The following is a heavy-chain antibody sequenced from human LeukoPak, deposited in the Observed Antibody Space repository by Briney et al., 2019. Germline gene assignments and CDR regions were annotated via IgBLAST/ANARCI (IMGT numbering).Heavy chain of an antibody. D-gene: IGHD6-13*01. CDR3: ASIAAAGYNWFDP. J-gene: IGHJ5*02. V-gene: IGHV1-18*01. CDR1: GYTFTSYG. CDR2: ISAYNGNT. Sequence: ASVKVSCKASGYTFTSYGISWVRQAPGQGLEWMGWISAYNGNTNYAQKLQGRVTMTTDTPTSTAYMELRSLRSDDTAVYYCASIAAAGYNWFDPWGQGTLVTVSS.